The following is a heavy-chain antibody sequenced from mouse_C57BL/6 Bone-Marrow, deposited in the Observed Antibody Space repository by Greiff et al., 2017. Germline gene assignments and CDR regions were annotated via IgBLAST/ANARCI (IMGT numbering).Heavy chain of an antibody. CDR2: IRSKSNNYAT. D-gene: IGHD2-13*01. Sequence: EVQLQESGGGLVQPKGSLKLSCAASGFSFNTYAMNWVRQAPGKGLEWVARIRSKSNNYATYYADSVKDRFTISRDDSESMLYLQMNNLKTEDTAMYYCVRHGDDPYYYAMDYWGQGTSVTVSS. CDR1: GFSFNTYA. V-gene: IGHV10-1*01. J-gene: IGHJ4*01. CDR3: VRHGDDPYYYAMDY.